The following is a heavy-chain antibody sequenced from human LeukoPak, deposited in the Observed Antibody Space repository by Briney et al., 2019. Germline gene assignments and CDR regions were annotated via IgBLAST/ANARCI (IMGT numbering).Heavy chain of an antibody. CDR1: GGSFSGYY. D-gene: IGHD3-10*01. V-gene: IGHV4-34*01. CDR3: VRGPYGSGISNWFDP. J-gene: IGHJ5*02. CDR2: INHSGST. Sequence: SETLSLTCAVYGGSFSGYYWSWIRQPPGKGLEWIGEINHSGSTNYNPSLQSRVTLSVDTSKNQFSLKLTSVTAADTAVYYCVRGPYGSGISNWFDPWGQGTLVIVSS.